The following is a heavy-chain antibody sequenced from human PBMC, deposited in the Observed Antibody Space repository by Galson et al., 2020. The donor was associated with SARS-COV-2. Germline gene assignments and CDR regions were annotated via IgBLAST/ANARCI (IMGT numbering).Heavy chain of an antibody. CDR2: IFSNDEK. CDR3: ARSNWNYVGYYYYMDV. CDR1: GFSLSNARMG. J-gene: IGHJ6*03. V-gene: IGHV2-26*01. Sequence: SGPTLVKPTETLTLTCTVSGFSLSNARMGVSWIRQPPGKALEWLAHIFSNDEKSYSTPLKSRLTISKDTSKSQVVLTMTNMDPVDTATYYCARSNWNYVGYYYYMDVWGKGTTVTVSS. D-gene: IGHD1-7*01.